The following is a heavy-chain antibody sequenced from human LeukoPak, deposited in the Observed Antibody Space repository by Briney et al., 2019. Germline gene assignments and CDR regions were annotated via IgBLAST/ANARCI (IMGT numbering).Heavy chain of an antibody. Sequence: KPSETLSLTCTVSGGSTSTYYWSWIRQPPGKGLEWIGYIYYSESTNYNTSLKSRVTISLDTSKNQFSLKLSSVTAADTAVYYCARGGRNGGGWPYFDYWGQGTLVTVSS. CDR2: IYYSEST. CDR1: GGSTSTYY. V-gene: IGHV4-59*01. J-gene: IGHJ4*02. CDR3: ARGGRNGGGWPYFDY. D-gene: IGHD1-1*01.